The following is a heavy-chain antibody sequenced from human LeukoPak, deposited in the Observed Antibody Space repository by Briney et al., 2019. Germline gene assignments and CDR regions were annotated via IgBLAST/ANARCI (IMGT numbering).Heavy chain of an antibody. Sequence: GGSLRLSCAASGFTFSSYSMNWVRQAPGKGLEWVANIKQDGSEKYYVDSVKGRFTISRDNAKNSLYLQMNSLRAEDTAVYYCARDLRRSSSIGFDYWGQGTLVTVSS. D-gene: IGHD6-6*01. CDR2: IKQDGSEK. CDR1: GFTFSSYS. V-gene: IGHV3-7*01. J-gene: IGHJ4*02. CDR3: ARDLRRSSSIGFDY.